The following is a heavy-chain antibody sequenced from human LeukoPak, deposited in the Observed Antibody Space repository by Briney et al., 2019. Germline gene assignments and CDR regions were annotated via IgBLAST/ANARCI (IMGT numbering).Heavy chain of an antibody. J-gene: IGHJ4*02. Sequence: PGGSLRLSCSASGFTFSTYAMHWVRQAPGKGXXXXXAISSNGGSTYYADSVKGRFTISRDNSKNILYLQMSSLRAEDTAVYYCVKDRWIQLWGNFDYWGQGTLVTVSS. D-gene: IGHD5-18*01. CDR1: GFTFSTYA. V-gene: IGHV3-64D*06. CDR2: ISSNGGST. CDR3: VKDRWIQLWGNFDY.